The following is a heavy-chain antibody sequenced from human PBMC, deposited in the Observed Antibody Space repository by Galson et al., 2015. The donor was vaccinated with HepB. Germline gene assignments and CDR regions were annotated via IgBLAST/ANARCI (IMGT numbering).Heavy chain of an antibody. D-gene: IGHD4-17*01. J-gene: IGHJ4*02. CDR2: ISESGDTT. CDR1: GFTFSSYV. Sequence: SLRLSCAASGFTFSSYVMSWVRQAPGKGLEWVSAISESGDTTYYADSVKGRFTISRDDSKNTLYLQMSSLRADDTAIYYCVTELKENTVTLGFDYWGQGTLVTVSS. V-gene: IGHV3-23*01. CDR3: VTELKENTVTLGFDY.